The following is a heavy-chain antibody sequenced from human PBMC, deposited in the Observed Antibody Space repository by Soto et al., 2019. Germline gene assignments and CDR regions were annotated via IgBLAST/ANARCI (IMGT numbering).Heavy chain of an antibody. CDR2: IYYSGST. CDR1: GGSISSGDYY. D-gene: IGHD5-12*01. J-gene: IGHJ6*02. V-gene: IGHV4-30-4*01. Sequence: SETLSLTCTVSGGSISSGDYYWSWIRQPPGKGLEWIGYIYYSGSTYYNPSLKSRVTISVDTSKNQFSLKLSSVTAADTAVYYCARDSIVATINYYYYGMDVWGQAITVTVSS. CDR3: ARDSIVATINYYYYGMDV.